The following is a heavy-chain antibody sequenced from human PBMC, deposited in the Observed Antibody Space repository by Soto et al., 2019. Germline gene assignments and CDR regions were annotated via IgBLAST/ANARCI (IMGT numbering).Heavy chain of an antibody. V-gene: IGHV3-30*18. CDR2: VSHDGRNT. CDR1: GFTFSDYA. CDR3: AKGGRQWLVTSDFNY. D-gene: IGHD6-19*01. Sequence: VQLVESGGGVVQPGRSLRLSCAASGFTFSDYAMHWVRQAPGKGLEWVAVVSHDGRNTHYADSVKGRFSISRDSSKNTVSLEMSSLRAEDTAVYYWAKGGRQWLVTSDFNYWGQGALVTVSS. J-gene: IGHJ4*02.